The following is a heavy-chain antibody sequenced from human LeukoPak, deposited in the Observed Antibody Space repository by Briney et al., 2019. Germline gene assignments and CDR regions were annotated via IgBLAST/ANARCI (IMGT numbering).Heavy chain of an antibody. CDR1: GYTFTAYN. D-gene: IGHD2-15*01. V-gene: IGHV1-2*02. CDR2: MSPNSGDT. Sequence: GASVKVSCKPSGYTFTAYNIHWVRQAPGQGREWMGWMSPNSGDTNYAQNFQGRVTMTRDTSISTAYMELSSLRSDDTAVYFCLRGGGRSYCDYWGQGTPVTVSS. J-gene: IGHJ4*02. CDR3: LRGGGRSYCDY.